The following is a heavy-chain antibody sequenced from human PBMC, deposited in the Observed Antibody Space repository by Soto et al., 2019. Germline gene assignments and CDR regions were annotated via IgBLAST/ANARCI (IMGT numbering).Heavy chain of an antibody. CDR2: INHRGST. J-gene: IGHJ5*02. CDR1: GGSFSGYY. V-gene: IGHV4-34*01. CDR3: ARVGLRITMVRGAYPNWFDP. D-gene: IGHD3-10*01. Sequence: QVQLQQWGAGLLKPSETLSLTCAVYGGSFSGYYWSWIRQPPGKGLEWIGEINHRGSTNYNPSLKSRVTISVDTSKNQFSLKLSSVTAADTAVYYCARVGLRITMVRGAYPNWFDPWGQGTLVTVSS.